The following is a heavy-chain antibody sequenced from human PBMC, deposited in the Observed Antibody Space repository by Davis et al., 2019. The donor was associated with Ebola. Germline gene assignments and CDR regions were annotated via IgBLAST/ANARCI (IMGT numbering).Heavy chain of an antibody. CDR1: GYSFTSYW. CDR3: ARLLSTMYYFDY. CDR2: IYPGDSDT. D-gene: IGHD2-2*01. J-gene: IGHJ4*02. V-gene: IGHV5-51*01. Sequence: GGSLRLSCQGSGYSFTSYWIGWVRQLPGKGLEWMGIIYPGDSDTRYSPSFQGQVTISADKSISTAYLQWSSLKASDTAMYYCARLLSTMYYFDYWGQGTLVTVSS.